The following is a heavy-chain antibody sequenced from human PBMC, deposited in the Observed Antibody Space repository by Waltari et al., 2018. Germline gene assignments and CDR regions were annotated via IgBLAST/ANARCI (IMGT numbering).Heavy chain of an antibody. V-gene: IGHV4-39*07. CDR2: IYYSGST. D-gene: IGHD1-26*01. CDR1: GGSISSSSYY. Sequence: QLQLQESGPGLVKPSETLSLTCTVSGGSISSSSYYWGWIRQPPGKGLEWIGSIYYSGSTYYNPSLKSRVTISVDTSKNQFSLKLSSVTAADTAVYYCATQSGGSYPHYYFDYWGQGTLVTVSS. J-gene: IGHJ4*02. CDR3: ATQSGGSYPHYYFDY.